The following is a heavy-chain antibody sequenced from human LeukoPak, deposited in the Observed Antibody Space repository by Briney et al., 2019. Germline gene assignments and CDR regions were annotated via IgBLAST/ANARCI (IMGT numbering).Heavy chain of an antibody. CDR1: GYTFTSYA. CDR3: ARRALNPLYYYYYYMDV. V-gene: IGHV7-4-1*02. Sequence: ASVKVSCKASGYTFTSYAMNWVRQAPGQGLEWMGWINTNTGNPTYAQGFTGRFVFSLDTSVSTAYLQISSLKAEDTAVYYCARRALNPLYYYYYYMDVWGKGTTVTVSS. J-gene: IGHJ6*03. D-gene: IGHD3-3*02. CDR2: INTNTGNP.